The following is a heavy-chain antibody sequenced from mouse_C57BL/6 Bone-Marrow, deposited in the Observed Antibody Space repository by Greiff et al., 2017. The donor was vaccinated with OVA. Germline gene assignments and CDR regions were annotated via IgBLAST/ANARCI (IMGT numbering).Heavy chain of an antibody. CDR2: ISSGGSYT. V-gene: IGHV5-6*02. CDR3: ARGFNYYGRTYYFDY. CDR1: GFTFSSYG. Sequence: EVKLVESGGDLVKPGGSLKLSCAASGFTFSSYGMSWVRQTPDKRLEWVATISSGGSYTYYPDSVKGRFTISRDNAKNTLYLQMSSLKSEDTAMYYCARGFNYYGRTYYFDYWGQGTTLTVSS. D-gene: IGHD1-1*01. J-gene: IGHJ2*01.